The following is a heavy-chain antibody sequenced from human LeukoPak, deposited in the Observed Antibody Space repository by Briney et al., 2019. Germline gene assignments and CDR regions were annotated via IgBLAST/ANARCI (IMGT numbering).Heavy chain of an antibody. CDR3: ARGVLLQGRGAFDI. CDR2: INPNSGGT. D-gene: IGHD2-15*01. Sequence: SVKVSCKASGYTFSVYWIHWVRLVPGQGLEWMGWINPNSGGTNFAQKFQGRVTMTRDTSITTVYMELSGLNSDDTAIYYCARGVLLQGRGAFDIWGQGTMLTVSS. J-gene: IGHJ3*02. CDR1: GYTFSVYW. V-gene: IGHV1-2*02.